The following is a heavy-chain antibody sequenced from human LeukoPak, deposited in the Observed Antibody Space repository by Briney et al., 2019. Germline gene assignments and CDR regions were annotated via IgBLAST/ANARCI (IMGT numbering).Heavy chain of an antibody. CDR1: GGSVSSGSYY. CDR2: FYYSGSA. J-gene: IGHJ4*02. CDR3: ARDGGQDTAMVTNTFFDY. D-gene: IGHD5-18*01. Sequence: SETLSLTCIVFGGSVSSGSYYWGWIRQPPGKGLEWIGSFYYSGSAYYNPSLKSRVTISGDTSKDQFSLKLSSVTAADTAVYYCARDGGQDTAMVTNTFFDYWGQGTLVTVSS. V-gene: IGHV4-39*02.